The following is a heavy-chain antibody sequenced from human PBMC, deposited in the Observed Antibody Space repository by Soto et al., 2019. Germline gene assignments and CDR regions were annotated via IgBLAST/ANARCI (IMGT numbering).Heavy chain of an antibody. Sequence: QLQLQESGPGLVKPSETLSLTCTVSGGSIRSSSSYWGWIRQPPGKGLEWIGSIYYSGSPYYNPSLTSRVTISVDTSKNQVSLKLSSVTAADTAVYYCASHVIGWIQLWPHFDYWGEGTLVTVSS. J-gene: IGHJ4*02. CDR3: ASHVIGWIQLWPHFDY. D-gene: IGHD5-18*01. V-gene: IGHV4-39*01. CDR2: IYYSGSP. CDR1: GGSIRSSSSY.